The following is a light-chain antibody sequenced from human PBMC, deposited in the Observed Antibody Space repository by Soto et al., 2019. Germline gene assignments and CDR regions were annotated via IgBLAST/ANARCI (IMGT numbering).Light chain of an antibody. CDR1: SSGVGGYNY. CDR3: SSYTTSNTRQIV. CDR2: DVS. V-gene: IGLV2-14*03. J-gene: IGLJ1*01. Sequence: QSALTQPASVSGSPGQSITISCTGTSSGVGGYNYVSWYQHHPGKAPKLMIYDVSNRPSGVSNRFSGSKSGNTASLTISGLQPEDEAYYYCSSYTTSNTRQIVLGTGTKLTVL.